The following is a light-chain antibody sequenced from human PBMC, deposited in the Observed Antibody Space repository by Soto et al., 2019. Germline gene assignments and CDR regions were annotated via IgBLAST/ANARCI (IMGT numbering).Light chain of an antibody. CDR1: QSVTSYY. CDR3: QHYGNSTPYT. V-gene: IGKV3-20*01. J-gene: IGKJ2*01. CDR2: GTS. Sequence: EIVLTQSPGTLCLSPGERATLSCRASQSVTSYYLAWYQQKPGQPPRLLIYGTSNRATGIPDRFSGSGSGTDFTLTISGLEPEDFAVYFCQHYGNSTPYTFGQGTKLEIK.